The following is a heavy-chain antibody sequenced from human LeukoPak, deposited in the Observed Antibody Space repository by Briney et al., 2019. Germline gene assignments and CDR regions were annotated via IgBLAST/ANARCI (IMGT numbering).Heavy chain of an antibody. CDR1: GGSFSGYY. J-gene: IGHJ6*03. Sequence: PSETLSLTCAVYGGSFSGYYWSWIRQPPGKGLEWIGEINHSGSTNYNPSLKSRVTISVDTSKNQFSLKLSSVTAADTAVYYCARLLRYFDWLSYYYYYMDVWGKGPRSPSP. CDR2: INHSGST. CDR3: ARLLRYFDWLSYYYYYMDV. D-gene: IGHD3-9*01. V-gene: IGHV4-34*01.